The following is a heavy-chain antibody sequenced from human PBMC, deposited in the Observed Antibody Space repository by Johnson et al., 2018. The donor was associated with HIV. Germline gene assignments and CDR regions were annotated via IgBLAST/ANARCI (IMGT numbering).Heavy chain of an antibody. Sequence: VQLVESGGGVVRPGGSLRLSCAASGFKFDDNYMAWIRQSPGKGLEWVSGLNWNGGTTFYADAVKGRFTISRDNAKNSLYLQMNSLRAEDTALYYCARPIFGVVSSPVDAFGVWGQGTMATVSS. CDR1: GFKFDDNY. J-gene: IGHJ3*01. CDR3: ARPIFGVVSSPVDAFGV. D-gene: IGHD3-3*01. V-gene: IGHV3-20*04. CDR2: LNWNGGTT.